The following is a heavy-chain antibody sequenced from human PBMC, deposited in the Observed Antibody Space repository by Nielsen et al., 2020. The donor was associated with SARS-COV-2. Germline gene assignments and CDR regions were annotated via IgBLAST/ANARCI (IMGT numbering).Heavy chain of an antibody. CDR1: GYTFTSYY. J-gene: IGHJ4*02. CDR2: INPSGGST. D-gene: IGHD1-14*01. CDR3: ARDQYRIRGFDY. Sequence: ASVKVSCKASGYTFTSYYMHWVRQAPGQGLEWMGIINPSGGSTSYAQKFQGRVTMTRDTSTSTVYMELSGLRSEDTAVYYCARDQYRIRGFDYWGQGTLVTVSS. V-gene: IGHV1-46*01.